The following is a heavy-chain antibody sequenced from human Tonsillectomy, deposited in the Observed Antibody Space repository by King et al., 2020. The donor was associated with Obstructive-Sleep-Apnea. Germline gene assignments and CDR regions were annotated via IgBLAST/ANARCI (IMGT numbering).Heavy chain of an antibody. CDR3: AREVLGYFNY. CDR2: ISSSSYI. Sequence: VQLVESGGGLVKPGGSLRLSCAASGFTFSTYSMNWVRQAPGKGLEWVSSISSSSYIYYADSVKGRFTISRDNAKNSLYLQMNSLRAEDTAVYYCAREVLGYFNYWGQGTLVTVSS. V-gene: IGHV3-21*01. J-gene: IGHJ4*02. D-gene: IGHD3-16*01. CDR1: GFTFSTYS.